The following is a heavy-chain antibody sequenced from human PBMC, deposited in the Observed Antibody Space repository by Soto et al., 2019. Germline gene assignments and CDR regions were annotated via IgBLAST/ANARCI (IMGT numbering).Heavy chain of an antibody. CDR2: ISGSGGST. CDR3: AKAKGGGWFGYFDY. Sequence: TGGSLRLSCAASGFTFSSYAMSWVRQAPGKGLEWVSAISGSGGSTYYADSVKGRFTISRDNSENTLYLQMNSLRAEDTAVYYCAKAKGGGWFGYFDYWGQGALVTVSS. CDR1: GFTFSSYA. D-gene: IGHD6-19*01. J-gene: IGHJ4*02. V-gene: IGHV3-23*01.